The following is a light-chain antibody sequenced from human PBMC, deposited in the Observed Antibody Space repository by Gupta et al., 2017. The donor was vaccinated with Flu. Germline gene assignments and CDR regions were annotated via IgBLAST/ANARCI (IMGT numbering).Light chain of an antibody. Sequence: QSALTQPPSASGSLGQSVTISCTGTSSDVGGYNSVSWYQQHPGKAPKLMIYEVTKRLSGVPDRFSGSKSANAASLTVSGLQAEDEADYYCTSYAGSNIFYVFGAGTKVTVL. J-gene: IGLJ1*01. CDR3: TSYAGSNIFYV. CDR1: SSDVGGYNS. V-gene: IGLV2-8*01. CDR2: EVT.